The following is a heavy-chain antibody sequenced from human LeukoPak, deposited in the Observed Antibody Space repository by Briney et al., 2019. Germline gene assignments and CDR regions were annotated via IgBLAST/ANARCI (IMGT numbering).Heavy chain of an antibody. J-gene: IGHJ4*02. Sequence: SETLSLTCTVSGGSIRSYYWSWSRQPPGKGLEWIGYIYYSGSTNYNPSLKGRVTISVDTSKNQFSLKLSSVTAADTAVYYCARVCMTAVSYYFDYWGQGPLVTVSS. V-gene: IGHV4-59*01. CDR1: GGSIRSYY. D-gene: IGHD4-11*01. CDR2: IYYSGST. CDR3: ARVCMTAVSYYFDY.